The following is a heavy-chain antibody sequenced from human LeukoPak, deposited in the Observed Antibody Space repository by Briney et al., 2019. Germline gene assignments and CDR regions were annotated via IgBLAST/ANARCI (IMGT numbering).Heavy chain of an antibody. CDR2: INPNSGGT. V-gene: IGHV1-2*02. D-gene: IGHD2-2*01. CDR1: GYTFTGYY. Sequence: ASVKVSCKASGYTFTGYYMHWVRQAPGQGLEWMGWINPNSGGTNYAQKFQGRVTMTRDTSISTAYMELSRLRSDDTAVYYCARDRQVVVPAAIRWFDPWGQGTLVTVSS. CDR3: ARDRQVVVPAAIRWFDP. J-gene: IGHJ5*02.